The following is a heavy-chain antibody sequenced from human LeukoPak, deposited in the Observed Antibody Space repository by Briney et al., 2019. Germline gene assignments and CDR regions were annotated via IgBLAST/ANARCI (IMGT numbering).Heavy chain of an antibody. J-gene: IGHJ4*02. CDR2: IYYSGST. D-gene: IGHD3-22*01. V-gene: IGHV4-30-4*08. CDR3: ARENYDSSRYYDY. CDR1: GGSFSGYY. Sequence: SETLSLTCAVYGGSFSGYYWSWIRQPPGKGLEWIGYIYYSGSTYYNPSLKSRVTISVDTSKNQFSLKLSSVTAADTAVYSCARENYDSSRYYDYWGQGTLVTVSP.